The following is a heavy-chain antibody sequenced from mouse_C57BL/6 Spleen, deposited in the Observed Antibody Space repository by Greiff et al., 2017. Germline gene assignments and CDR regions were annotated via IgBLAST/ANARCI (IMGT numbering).Heavy chain of an antibody. Sequence: EVQRLESEGGLVQPGSSMKLSCTASGFTFSDYYIAWVRQVPEKGLEWVANINYDGGSTYYLDSLKSRFIISRDTAKNILYLQMSSLTSEDTATYYCARELRLFKDYWGQGTSVTVSA. CDR3: ARELRLFKDY. CDR1: GFTFSDYY. J-gene: IGHJ4*01. D-gene: IGHD3-2*02. CDR2: INYDGGST. V-gene: IGHV5-16*01.